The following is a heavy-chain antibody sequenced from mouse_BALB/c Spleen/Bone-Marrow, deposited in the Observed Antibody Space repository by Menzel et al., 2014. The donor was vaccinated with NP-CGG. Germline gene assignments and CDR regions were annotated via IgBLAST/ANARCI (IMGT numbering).Heavy chain of an antibody. CDR2: IDTSDSYT. Sequence: QVQLQQPGAELGMPGASVKMSCKASGYTFTDNWIYWVKQRPGQGLEWIGAIDTSDSYTNFNQKFMGKASLTVDASSSTAYMQVCSLTSDDSAVYYCARGGHDFSLDYWGQGTSVTVSS. CDR1: GYTFTDNW. CDR3: ARGGHDFSLDY. D-gene: IGHD2-4*01. V-gene: IGHV1-69*01. J-gene: IGHJ4*01.